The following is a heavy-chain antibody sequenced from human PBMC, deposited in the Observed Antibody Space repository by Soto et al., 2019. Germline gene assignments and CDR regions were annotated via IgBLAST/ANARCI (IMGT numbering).Heavy chain of an antibody. J-gene: IGHJ4*02. V-gene: IGHV3-53*01. Sequence: EVQLVESGGGLIQPGGSLRLSCAASGFTVSSNYMSWVRQAPGKGLEWVSVIYSGGSTYYADSVKGRFTISSDNSKNTLYLQKNSLRAEDTAVYYCARGGMAVAGTFGYWGQGTLVTVSS. CDR3: ARGGMAVAGTFGY. CDR1: GFTVSSNY. D-gene: IGHD6-19*01. CDR2: IYSGGST.